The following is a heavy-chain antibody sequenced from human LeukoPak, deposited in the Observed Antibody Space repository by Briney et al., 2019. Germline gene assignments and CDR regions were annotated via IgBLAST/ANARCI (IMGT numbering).Heavy chain of an antibody. D-gene: IGHD1-26*01. CDR2: INHSGST. J-gene: IGHJ6*02. CDR1: GGSFSGYY. V-gene: IGHV4-34*01. Sequence: SETLSLTCAVYGGSFSGYYWSWIRQPPGKGLEWIGEINHSGSTNYNPSLKSRVTISVDTSKNQFSLKLSSVTAADTAVYYCARANVYEGSYHYYYYGMDVWGQGTTVTVSS. CDR3: ARANVYEGSYHYYYYGMDV.